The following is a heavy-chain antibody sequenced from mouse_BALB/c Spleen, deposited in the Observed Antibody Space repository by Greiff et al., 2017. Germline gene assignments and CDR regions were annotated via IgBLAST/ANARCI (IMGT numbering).Heavy chain of an antibody. CDR3: ARKEGGFAY. J-gene: IGHJ3*01. CDR2: IYPYNGGT. CDR1: GYTFTDYN. Sequence: VQLQQSGPELVQPGASVKISCKASGYTFTDYNMHWVKQSHGKSLEWIGYIYPYNGGTGYNQKFKSKATLTVDNSSSTAYMELRSLTSEDSAVYYCARKEGGFAYWGQGTLVTVSA. V-gene: IGHV1S29*02.